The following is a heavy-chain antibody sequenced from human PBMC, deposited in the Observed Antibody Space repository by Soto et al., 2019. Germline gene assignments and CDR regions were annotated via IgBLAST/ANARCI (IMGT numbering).Heavy chain of an antibody. CDR2: ISYDGSKK. D-gene: IGHD6-6*01. J-gene: IGHJ6*02. CDR1: GLIFSSYA. Sequence: QVQLVESGGGVVQPGRSLRLSCAASGLIFSSYAMHWVRQAPGKGLEWVAVISYDGSKKYYADSVKGRFTISRDNSKNTLYLQMNSLRGEDTAVYYCARASPFSSSSPYYYYYGMDVWGQGTTVIVSS. V-gene: IGHV3-30-3*01. CDR3: ARASPFSSSSPYYYYYGMDV.